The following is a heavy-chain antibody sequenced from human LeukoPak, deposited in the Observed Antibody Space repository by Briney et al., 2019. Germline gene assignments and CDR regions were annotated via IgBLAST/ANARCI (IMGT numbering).Heavy chain of an antibody. CDR3: ARNWGEFDP. Sequence: ASVKVSCKASGYTFTNYDINWVRQAPGQGLEWMGWMNTNSGYTGYAQKFQGRVTITRNTSISTAYLELSSLRLEDTAVYYCARNWGEFDPWGQGTLVTVSS. CDR1: GYTFTNYD. J-gene: IGHJ5*02. V-gene: IGHV1-8*03. D-gene: IGHD3-16*01. CDR2: MNTNSGYT.